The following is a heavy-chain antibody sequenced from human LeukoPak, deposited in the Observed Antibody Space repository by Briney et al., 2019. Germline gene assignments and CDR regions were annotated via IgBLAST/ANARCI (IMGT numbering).Heavy chain of an antibody. CDR3: AREIVGAIKSYFDY. CDR2: IRQDGGLK. V-gene: IGHV3-7*01. CDR1: GDSISTNHW. J-gene: IGHJ4*02. D-gene: IGHD1-26*01. Sequence: GTLSLTCAVSGDSISTNHWWSWVRQAPGKGLEWVANIRQDGGLKHYVDSVKGRFTISRDNAENSLYLQMNSLRAEDTAVYYCAREIVGAIKSYFDYWGQGTLVTASS.